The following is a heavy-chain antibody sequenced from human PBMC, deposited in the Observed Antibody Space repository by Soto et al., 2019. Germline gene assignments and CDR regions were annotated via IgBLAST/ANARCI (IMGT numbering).Heavy chain of an antibody. V-gene: IGHV4-34*01. J-gene: IGHJ4*02. CDR1: GGSFSGYY. D-gene: IGHD2-8*02. Sequence: SETLSLTFAVYGGSFSGYYWTWIRQPPGTGLEWIGEINHSGSTNYNPSLKSRVTISVDTSKNQFSLKLTSVTAADTAVYYCARNKITGLFDYWGQGTLVTVSS. CDR3: ARNKITGLFDY. CDR2: INHSGST.